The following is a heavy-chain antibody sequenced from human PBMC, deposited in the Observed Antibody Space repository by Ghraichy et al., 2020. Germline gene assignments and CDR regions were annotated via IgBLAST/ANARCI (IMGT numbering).Heavy chain of an antibody. CDR1: GDSVSSNSAA. V-gene: IGHV6-1*01. CDR3: ARGSGYSYGGFDY. J-gene: IGHJ4*02. Sequence: SQTLSLTCAISGDSVSSNSAAWNWIRQSPSRGLEWLGRTYYRSKWANDYAVSVKSRITINPDTSKNPFSLQLNSGTPEDTAVYYCARGSGYSYGGFDYWGQGTLVNVSS. D-gene: IGHD3-22*01. CDR2: TYYRSKWAN.